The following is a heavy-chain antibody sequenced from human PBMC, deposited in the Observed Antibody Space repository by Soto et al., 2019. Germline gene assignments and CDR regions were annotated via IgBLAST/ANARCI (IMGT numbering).Heavy chain of an antibody. CDR2: IYYSGST. CDR1: GGSISSGGYY. V-gene: IGHV4-31*03. D-gene: IGHD2-2*01. CDR3: ARGYCSSTSCYLGGGGYGMDV. Sequence: QVQPQESGPGLVKPSQTLSLTCTVSGGSISSGGYYWSWIRQHPGKGLEWIGYIYYSGSTYYNPSLKSRVTISVDTSKNQFSLKLSSVTAADTAVYYCARGYCSSTSCYLGGGGYGMDVWGQGTTVTVSS. J-gene: IGHJ6*02.